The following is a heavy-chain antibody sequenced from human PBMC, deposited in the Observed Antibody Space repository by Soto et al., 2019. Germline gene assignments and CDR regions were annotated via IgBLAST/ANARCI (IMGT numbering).Heavy chain of an antibody. CDR3: ARDPPPPDY. CDR2: ISAYNGNT. Sequence: QVQLVQSGAEVKKPGASVKVSCKASGSTFASYAISWMRQAPGQGLERMGCISAYNGNTNYAQKCQGTVTMTTDTSTSTAYMKLSSLRSDDTAVYYCARDPPPPDYWGQGTLVTVSS. CDR1: GSTFASYA. J-gene: IGHJ4*02. V-gene: IGHV1-18*01.